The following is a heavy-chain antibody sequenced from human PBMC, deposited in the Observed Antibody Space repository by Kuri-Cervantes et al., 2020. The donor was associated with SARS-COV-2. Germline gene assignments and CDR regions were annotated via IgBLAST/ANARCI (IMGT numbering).Heavy chain of an antibody. CDR1: GLTFTNSW. Sequence: GGSLRLSCAASGLTFTNSWISWVRQAPGKGLEWVAVISYDGSNKYYADSVKGRFTISRDNSKNTLYLQMNSLRAEDTAVYYCARGASGYNPPFDYWGQGTLVTVSS. J-gene: IGHJ4*02. V-gene: IGHV3-30*03. CDR3: ARGASGYNPPFDY. D-gene: IGHD5-24*01. CDR2: ISYDGSNK.